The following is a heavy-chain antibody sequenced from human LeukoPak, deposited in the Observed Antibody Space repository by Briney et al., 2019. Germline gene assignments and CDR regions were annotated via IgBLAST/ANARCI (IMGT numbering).Heavy chain of an antibody. D-gene: IGHD2-2*01. CDR3: ARDPSYCSSTSCYAPPRYYYYGMDV. Sequence: ASVKVSCKASGYTFTSYGISWVRQAPGQGLEWMGWISAHNGNTNYAQKLQGRVTMTTDTSTSTAYMELRSLRSDDTAVYYCARDPSYCSSTSCYAPPRYYYYGMDVWGQGTTVTVSS. CDR2: ISAHNGNT. V-gene: IGHV1-18*01. CDR1: GYTFTSYG. J-gene: IGHJ6*02.